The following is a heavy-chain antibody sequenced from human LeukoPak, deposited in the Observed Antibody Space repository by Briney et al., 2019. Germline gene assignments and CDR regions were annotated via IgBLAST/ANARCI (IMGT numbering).Heavy chain of an antibody. CDR1: GGSFSGYY. D-gene: IGHD3-22*01. CDR2: INHSGST. J-gene: IGHJ4*02. Sequence: SETLSLTCAVYGGSFSGYYWSWIRQPPGKGLEWIGEINHSGSTNYNPSLKSRVTISVDTSKNQFSLKLRSVTAADTAVYYCARGQDDSRGYLDYWGQGTLVSVSS. V-gene: IGHV4-34*01. CDR3: ARGQDDSRGYLDY.